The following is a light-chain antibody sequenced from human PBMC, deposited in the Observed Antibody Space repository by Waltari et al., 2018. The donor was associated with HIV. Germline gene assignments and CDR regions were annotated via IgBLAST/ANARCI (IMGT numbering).Light chain of an antibody. Sequence: QSALTQSASVSGSPGQSITISCPGTSSDVGASTLVSWYQQHPGEVPKLLIYEVTKRPSGVSTRFSGSKSGNTASLTISGLQAEDEADYFCCSYAGSGLVFGGGTKLTVL. CDR1: SSDVGASTL. CDR3: CSYAGSGLV. CDR2: EVT. V-gene: IGLV2-23*02. J-gene: IGLJ3*02.